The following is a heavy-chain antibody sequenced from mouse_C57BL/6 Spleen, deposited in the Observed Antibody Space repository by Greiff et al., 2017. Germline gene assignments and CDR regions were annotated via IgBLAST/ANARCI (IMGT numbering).Heavy chain of an antibody. CDR1: GYTFTSYW. D-gene: IGHD2-5*01. V-gene: IGHV1-64*01. CDR3: ARVGASTYYSNYEGAMDY. CDR2: IHPNSGST. J-gene: IGHJ4*01. Sequence: QVQLQQSGAELVKPGASVKLSCKASGYTFTSYWMHWVKQRPGQGLEWIGMIHPNSGSTNYNEKFKSKATLTVDKSSSTAYMQLSSLTSEDSAVYYCARVGASTYYSNYEGAMDYWGQGTSVTVSS.